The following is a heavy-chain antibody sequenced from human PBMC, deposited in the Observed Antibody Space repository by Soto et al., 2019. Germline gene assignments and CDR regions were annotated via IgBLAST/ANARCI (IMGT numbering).Heavy chain of an antibody. D-gene: IGHD6-25*01. CDR2: IYSGGST. Sequence: EVQLVESGGGLVQPGGSLRLSCAASGFTVSSNYMSWVRQAPGKGLEWVSVIYSGGSTYYADNVQGRFTISRDNSKNPLYLQRNSLRAGDTAVYYCARDIRGIAASWGQGTLVTVSS. V-gene: IGHV3-66*01. J-gene: IGHJ4*02. CDR1: GFTVSSNY. CDR3: ARDIRGIAAS.